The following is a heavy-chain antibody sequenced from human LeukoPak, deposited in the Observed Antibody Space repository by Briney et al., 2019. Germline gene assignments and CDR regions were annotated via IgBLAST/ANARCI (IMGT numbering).Heavy chain of an antibody. CDR2: ISSSSYI. D-gene: IGHD6-19*01. CDR1: GFTFSSYS. J-gene: IGHJ4*02. CDR3: ARVGSGLTPLDY. V-gene: IGHV3-21*01. Sequence: GGSLRLSCAASGFTFSSYSMNWVRQAPGKGLEWVSSISSSSYIYYADSVKGRFTIFRDNAKNSLYLQMNSLRAEDTAVYYCARVGSGLTPLDYWGQGTLVTVSS.